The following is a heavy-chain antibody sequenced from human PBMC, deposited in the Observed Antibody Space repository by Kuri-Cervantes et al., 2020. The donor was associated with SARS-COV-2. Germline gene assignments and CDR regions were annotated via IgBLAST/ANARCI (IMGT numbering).Heavy chain of an antibody. Sequence: GGFLRLSCAASGFPLSSYSMNWVRQAPGKGLEWAPSISSSSSYIYYADSVKGRFTISRDNAKNSLYLQMNSLRAEDTAVYYCARVPPVLLWFGEPRGGFDYWGQGTLVTVSS. CDR1: GFPLSSYS. J-gene: IGHJ4*02. CDR3: ARVPPVLLWFGEPRGGFDY. CDR2: ISSSSSYI. D-gene: IGHD3-10*01. V-gene: IGHV3-21*01.